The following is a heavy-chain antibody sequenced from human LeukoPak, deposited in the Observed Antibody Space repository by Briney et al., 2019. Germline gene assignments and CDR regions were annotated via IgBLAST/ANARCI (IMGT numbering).Heavy chain of an antibody. V-gene: IGHV4-34*01. Sequence: SETLSLTCAVYGGSFSGYYWSWIRQPPGKGLEWIGSIYHSGSTYYNPSLKSRVTISVDTSKNQFSLKLSSVTAADTAVYYCARRTYFDYWGQGTLVTVSS. CDR1: GGSFSGYY. CDR3: ARRTYFDY. J-gene: IGHJ4*02. CDR2: IYHSGST. D-gene: IGHD3/OR15-3a*01.